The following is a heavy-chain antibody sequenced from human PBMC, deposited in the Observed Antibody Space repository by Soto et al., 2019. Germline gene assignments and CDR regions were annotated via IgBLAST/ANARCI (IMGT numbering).Heavy chain of an antibody. Sequence: PGGSLRLSCAASGFTFSSYAMNWVRQAPGKGLEWVSVISGSGGSTFYADSVKGRFTISRDNSKNTLYLQMNSLRAEDTGVYYCAKETRSGYYSEFDYWGQGTLVTVSS. D-gene: IGHD3-22*01. CDR2: ISGSGGST. V-gene: IGHV3-23*01. CDR1: GFTFSSYA. J-gene: IGHJ4*02. CDR3: AKETRSGYYSEFDY.